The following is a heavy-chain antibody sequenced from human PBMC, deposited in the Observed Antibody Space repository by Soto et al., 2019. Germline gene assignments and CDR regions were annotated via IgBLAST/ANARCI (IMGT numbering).Heavy chain of an antibody. D-gene: IGHD3-10*01. Sequence: ASVKVSCKASGYTFTSYGISWVRQAPGQGLEWMGWISAYNGNTNYAQKLQGRVTMTTDTSTSTAYMELRSLRSDDTAVYYCARDGQTRYYYGSGSYWYYYYGMDVWGQGTTVTVSS. CDR2: ISAYNGNT. V-gene: IGHV1-18*01. CDR3: ARDGQTRYYYGSGSYWYYYYGMDV. J-gene: IGHJ6*02. CDR1: GYTFTSYG.